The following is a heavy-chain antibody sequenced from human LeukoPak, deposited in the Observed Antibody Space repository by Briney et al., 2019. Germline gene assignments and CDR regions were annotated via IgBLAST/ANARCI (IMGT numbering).Heavy chain of an antibody. Sequence: ASVKVSCKVSGYTLTELSMHWVRQAPGKGLEWMGGFDPEDGETIYAQKFQGRVTMTEDTSTDTAYMELSSLRSEDTAVYYCATDLFYLSGFWSGPMDVWGKGTTVTVSS. CDR3: ATDLFYLSGFWSGPMDV. CDR1: GYTLTELS. J-gene: IGHJ6*04. D-gene: IGHD3-3*01. CDR2: FDPEDGET. V-gene: IGHV1-24*01.